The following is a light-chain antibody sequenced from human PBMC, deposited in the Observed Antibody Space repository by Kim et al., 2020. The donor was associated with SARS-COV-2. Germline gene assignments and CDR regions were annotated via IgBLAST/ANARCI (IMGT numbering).Light chain of an antibody. CDR3: QQYYSSNT. J-gene: IGKJ4*01. V-gene: IGKV4-1*01. CDR1: QSVLYSSNNKNQ. Sequence: SATTNCKSSQSVLYSSNNKNQLAWYQQKPGQPPKLLFYWASTRESGVPERFSGSGSGTDFTLTISSLQAEDVAVYYCQQYYSSNTFGGGTKVDIK. CDR2: WAS.